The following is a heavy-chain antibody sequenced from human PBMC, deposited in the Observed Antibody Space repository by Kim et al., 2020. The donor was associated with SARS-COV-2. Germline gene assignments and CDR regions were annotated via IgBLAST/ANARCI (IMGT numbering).Heavy chain of an antibody. CDR3: ARLGGGRTPFSHYNYYMDV. Sequence: SETLSLTCSVSGGSISSTDYYWGWIRQPPGKGLEWIGSIYYSGSTYFNPSLKSRVTISVDTSKNQFSLRLSSVTAADTAVYYCARLGGGRTPFSHYNYYMDVWGKGTTVTVSS. D-gene: IGHD3-16*01. V-gene: IGHV4-39*01. CDR1: GGSISSTDYY. J-gene: IGHJ6*03. CDR2: IYYSGST.